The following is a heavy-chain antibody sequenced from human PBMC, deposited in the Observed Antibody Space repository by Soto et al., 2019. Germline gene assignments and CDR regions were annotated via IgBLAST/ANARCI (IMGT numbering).Heavy chain of an antibody. CDR3: ARGWSPGYYYGMDV. CDR2: IYHSGST. CDR1: GGSISRSNW. J-gene: IGHJ6*01. D-gene: IGHD1-26*01. V-gene: IGHV4-4*02. Sequence: SETLCLTCAVSGGSISRSNWYSCCRQPPGKGLEWIGEIYHSGSTTYTPSLKSRATISVDKSRNQFSLKLSSVTAADTAVYYCARGWSPGYYYGMDVWGQGTTVTVSS.